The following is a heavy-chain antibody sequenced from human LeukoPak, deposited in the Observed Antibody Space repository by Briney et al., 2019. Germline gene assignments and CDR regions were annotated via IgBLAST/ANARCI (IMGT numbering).Heavy chain of an antibody. CDR3: ARAPGEDSSGYYPPINFDY. CDR2: IYYSGST. V-gene: IGHV4-61*01. Sequence: PSETLSLTCTVSGGSVSSGSYYWSWIRQPPGKGLEWIGYIYYSGSTNYNPSLKSRVTISVDTSKNQFSLKLSSVTAADTAVYYCARAPGEDSSGYYPPINFDYWGQGTLVTVSS. J-gene: IGHJ4*02. D-gene: IGHD3-22*01. CDR1: GGSVSSGSYY.